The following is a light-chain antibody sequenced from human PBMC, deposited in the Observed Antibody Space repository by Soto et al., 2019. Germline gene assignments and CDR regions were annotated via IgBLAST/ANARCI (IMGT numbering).Light chain of an antibody. Sequence: EIVLTQSPGTLSLSPGERATLSCRASQSVSSNYLAWYQQKPGQAPRLLIYGASSRAADIPDRFSGSGSASGTDFTLTISRLEPEDFAVYYCQQYISTPWTFGQGTKVDIK. V-gene: IGKV3-20*01. CDR2: GAS. CDR1: QSVSSNY. J-gene: IGKJ1*01. CDR3: QQYISTPWT.